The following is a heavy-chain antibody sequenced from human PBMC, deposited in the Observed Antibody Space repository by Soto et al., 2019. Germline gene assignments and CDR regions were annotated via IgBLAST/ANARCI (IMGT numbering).Heavy chain of an antibody. Sequence: SETLSLTCTVSGGSISSYYWSWIRQPPGKGLEWIGYIYYSGSTNYNPSLKSRVTISVDTSKNQFSLKLSSVTAADTAVYYCARLRIAAAGRHFDYWGQGTLVTVSS. J-gene: IGHJ4*02. D-gene: IGHD6-13*01. CDR3: ARLRIAAAGRHFDY. CDR1: GGSISSYY. CDR2: IYYSGST. V-gene: IGHV4-59*01.